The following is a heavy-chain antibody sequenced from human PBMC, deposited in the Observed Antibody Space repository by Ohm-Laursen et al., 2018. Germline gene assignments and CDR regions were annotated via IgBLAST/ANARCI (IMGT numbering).Heavy chain of an antibody. D-gene: IGHD3-22*01. CDR1: GYTFTSYG. CDR2: INPNSGGT. Sequence: SVKVSCKASGYTFTSYGISWVRQAPGQGLEWMGWINPNSGGTNYAQKFQGRVTMTRDTSISTVYMELSSLRSEDTAVYYCARARDSSGYVAFDIWGQGTMVTISS. V-gene: IGHV1-2*02. CDR3: ARARDSSGYVAFDI. J-gene: IGHJ3*02.